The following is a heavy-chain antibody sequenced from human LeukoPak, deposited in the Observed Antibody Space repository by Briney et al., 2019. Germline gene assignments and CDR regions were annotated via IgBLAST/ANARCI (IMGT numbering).Heavy chain of an antibody. Sequence: GASVKVSCKASGGTFSSYAISWVRQAPGQGLEWMGGIIPIFGTANYAQKFQGRVTITADESTSTAYMELSSLRSEDTAVYYCARIAARQLYYYYYMDIWGKGTTVTVSS. CDR3: ARIAARQLYYYYYMDI. V-gene: IGHV1-69*13. J-gene: IGHJ6*03. CDR1: GGTFSSYA. D-gene: IGHD6-6*01. CDR2: IIPIFGTA.